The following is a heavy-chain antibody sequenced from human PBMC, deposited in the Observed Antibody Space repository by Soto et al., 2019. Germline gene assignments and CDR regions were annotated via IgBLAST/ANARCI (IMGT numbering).Heavy chain of an antibody. V-gene: IGHV4-4*07. J-gene: IGHJ4*02. CDR1: GVSVTSYT. D-gene: IGHD2-21*02. Sequence: QLQLQESGPGQVRPSETLSLTCSVSGVSVTSYTWSWVRQPANKGLEWIGRVFSSVSATYNPSLKSRVSISMDTAENRISLKLYSVTAADAGVYFCARDGMTTGDTWGPGTLVTVSS. CDR3: ARDGMTTGDT. CDR2: VFSSVSA.